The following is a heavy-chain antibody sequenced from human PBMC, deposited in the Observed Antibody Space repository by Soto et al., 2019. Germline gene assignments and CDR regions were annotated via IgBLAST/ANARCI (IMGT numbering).Heavy chain of an antibody. CDR3: ASHTWPHYYMDV. Sequence: GGSLRLSCASSGFTFSSYAMSWVRQAPGKGLEWVSAISGSGGSTYYADSVKGRFTISRDNSKNTLYLQMNSLRAEDTAVYYCASHTWPHYYMDVWGKGTTVTVSS. CDR1: GFTFSSYA. J-gene: IGHJ6*03. V-gene: IGHV3-23*01. CDR2: ISGSGGST.